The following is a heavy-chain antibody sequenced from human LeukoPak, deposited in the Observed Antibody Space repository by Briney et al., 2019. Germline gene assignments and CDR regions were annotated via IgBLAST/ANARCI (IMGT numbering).Heavy chain of an antibody. CDR1: GYTFTSYG. CDR2: ISAYNGNT. J-gene: IGHJ4*02. D-gene: IGHD3-22*01. CDR3: ARLYYDSSGPCFDY. Sequence: ASVKVSCKASGYTFTSYGISWVRQAPGQGVEWMGWISAYNGNTNYAQKLQGRVTMTTDTSTSTAYMELRSLRSDDTAVYYCARLYYDSSGPCFDYWGQGTLVTVSS. V-gene: IGHV1-18*01.